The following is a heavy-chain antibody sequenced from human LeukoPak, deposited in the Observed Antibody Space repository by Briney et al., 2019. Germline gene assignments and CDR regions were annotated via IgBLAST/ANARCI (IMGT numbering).Heavy chain of an antibody. CDR2: ISGRGGST. CDR3: ANSKHYYDRSGSHDVFDI. V-gene: IGHV3-23*01. J-gene: IGHJ3*02. CDR1: GFTLRSYA. D-gene: IGHD3-22*01. Sequence: GGTLRLSCAASGFTLRSYAMSWVRQAPGKGLEWVSAISGRGGSTYYEYSVKGPYILSKDHSKNTLYLQINSLRAEDTDVYYCANSKHYYDRSGSHDVFDIWGQGPMLSVSS.